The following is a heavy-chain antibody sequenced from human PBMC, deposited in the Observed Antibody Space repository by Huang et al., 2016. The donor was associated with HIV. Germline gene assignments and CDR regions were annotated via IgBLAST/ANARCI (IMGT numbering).Heavy chain of an antibody. CDR1: GGSFRNFA. Sequence: QVQLVQSGAEVKKPGSSVKVSCKASGGSFRNFAIGWVRQAPGQGVEWMGGIIPTLGTANDAKKVQGRGTIIADESTSKAYMELSSLRSEDTAVYYCATVDYYDTSGPQRGYFDNWGQGTLVTVSS. CDR3: ATVDYYDTSGPQRGYFDN. V-gene: IGHV1-69*01. D-gene: IGHD3-22*01. CDR2: IIPTLGTA. J-gene: IGHJ4*02.